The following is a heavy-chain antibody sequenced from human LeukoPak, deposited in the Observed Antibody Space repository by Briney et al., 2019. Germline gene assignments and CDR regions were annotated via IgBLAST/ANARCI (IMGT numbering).Heavy chain of an antibody. Sequence: GGSLRLSCAASGFTFSDYYMSWVRQAPGKGLEWVSYISSSGSTIYYADSVKGRFTISRDNAKNSLYLQMNSLRAEDTAVYYCARGIDYGDYSPFDYWGQGTLVTVSS. CDR2: ISSSGSTI. J-gene: IGHJ4*02. CDR1: GFTFSDYY. V-gene: IGHV3-11*01. D-gene: IGHD4-17*01. CDR3: ARGIDYGDYSPFDY.